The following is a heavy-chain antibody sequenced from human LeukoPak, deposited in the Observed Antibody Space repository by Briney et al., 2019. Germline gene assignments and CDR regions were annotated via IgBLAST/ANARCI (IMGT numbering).Heavy chain of an antibody. V-gene: IGHV3-30*02. CDR2: IRYDGSNK. CDR3: AKGFGRTIFGVVTTDY. J-gene: IGHJ4*02. CDR1: GFTFSSYG. Sequence: GGSLRLSCAASGFTFSSYGMHWVCQAPGKGLEWVAFIRYDGSNKYYADSVKGRFTISRDNSKNTLYLQMNSLRAEDTAVYYCAKGFGRTIFGVVTTDYWGQGTLVTVSS. D-gene: IGHD3-3*01.